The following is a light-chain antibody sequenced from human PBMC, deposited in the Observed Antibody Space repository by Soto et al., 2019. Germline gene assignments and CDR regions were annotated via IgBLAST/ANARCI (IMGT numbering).Light chain of an antibody. Sequence: QSVLTQPASVSGSPGQSITIFCTGSSSDVGAYNYVSWYQQSPGKAPKLMIYEVNNRPSGVSNRFSGSKSGNTASLIISGLQAEDEADYHCSSYSSSNILVFGGGTKLTVL. J-gene: IGLJ2*01. CDR1: SSDVGAYNY. V-gene: IGLV2-14*01. CDR2: EVN. CDR3: SSYSSSNILV.